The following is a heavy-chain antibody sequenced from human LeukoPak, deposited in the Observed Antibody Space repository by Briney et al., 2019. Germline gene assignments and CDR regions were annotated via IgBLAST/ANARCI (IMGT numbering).Heavy chain of an antibody. CDR3: ARIATGGPLD. D-gene: IGHD2-8*02. J-gene: IGHJ4*02. Sequence: GRSLRLSCAVSGFTFSTYAMHWVRQAPGKGLEWVAVISHDGRTKYYADSVKGRVSVSRDNSKNTLSLQMNSLRADDTAIYYCARIATGGPLDWGQGTLVIVSS. CDR2: ISHDGRTK. V-gene: IGHV3-30*04. CDR1: GFTFSTYA.